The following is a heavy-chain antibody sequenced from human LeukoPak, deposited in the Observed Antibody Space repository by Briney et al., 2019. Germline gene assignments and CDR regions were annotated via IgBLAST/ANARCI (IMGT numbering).Heavy chain of an antibody. J-gene: IGHJ4*02. V-gene: IGHV3-23*01. D-gene: IGHD5-24*01. CDR3: ARGQEMATILGYFDY. CDR1: GFTFSSYA. CDR2: ISGSGGST. Sequence: GGSLRLSCAASGFTFSSYAMSWVRQAPGKGLEWVSAISGSGGSTYYADSVKGRFTISRDNSKNTLYLQMNSLRAEDTAVYYCARGQEMATILGYFDYWGQGTLVTVSS.